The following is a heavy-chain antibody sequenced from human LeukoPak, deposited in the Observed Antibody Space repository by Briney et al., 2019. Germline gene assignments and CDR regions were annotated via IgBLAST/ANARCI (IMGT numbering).Heavy chain of an antibody. J-gene: IGHJ4*02. D-gene: IGHD6-13*01. V-gene: IGHV1-69*13. CDR2: IIPIFGIA. CDR3: ARVAPTSSSWYIFDY. CDR1: GGTFSNYA. Sequence: GASVKVSCKASGGTFSNYAISWVRQAPGQGLEWMGGIIPIFGIANYAQKFQGRVTITADESTSTAYMELSSLRSEDSAAYYCARVAPTSSSWYIFDYWGQGTLVTVSS.